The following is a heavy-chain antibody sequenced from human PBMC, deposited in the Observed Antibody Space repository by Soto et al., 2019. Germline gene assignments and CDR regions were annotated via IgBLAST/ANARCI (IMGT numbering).Heavy chain of an antibody. V-gene: IGHV3-66*01. J-gene: IGHJ4*02. CDR2: IYSGGTT. D-gene: IGHD3-22*01. CDR3: AKDPLYYYDSSGSIGQYFDY. Sequence: PGGSLRLSCAASGFPVSSNYMSWVRQAPGKGLEWVSVIYSGGTTYYADSVKGRFTISRDNSKNTLYLQMNSLRAEDTAVYYCAKDPLYYYDSSGSIGQYFDYWGQGTLVTVSS. CDR1: GFPVSSNY.